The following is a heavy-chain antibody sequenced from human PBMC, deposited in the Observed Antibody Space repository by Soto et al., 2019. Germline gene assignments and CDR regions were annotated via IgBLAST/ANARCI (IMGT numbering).Heavy chain of an antibody. Sequence: QVQLVESGGGVVQPGRSLRLSCAASGFTFSSYGMHWVRQPPGKGLEWVAVIYDGSNKYYADSVKGRFTISRDNSKNTLYLQMKRRRAEDGAVYYCAKELWRGPRDVWGQGTTVTVSS. CDR2: IYDGSNK. CDR1: GFTFSSYG. CDR3: AKELWRGPRDV. D-gene: IGHD3-3*01. V-gene: IGHV3-30*18. J-gene: IGHJ6*02.